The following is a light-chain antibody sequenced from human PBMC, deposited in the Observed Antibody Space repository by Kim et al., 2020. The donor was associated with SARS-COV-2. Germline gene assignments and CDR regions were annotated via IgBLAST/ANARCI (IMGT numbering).Light chain of an antibody. J-gene: IGKJ2*03. CDR3: QQYHSDPYS. V-gene: IGKV1-8*01. CDR1: QDIGIY. CDR2: TTS. Sequence: SAYTGDRVTITCRASQDIGIYLAWYQQKPGKAPKLLIYTTSNLNSGVPSRFSGSGSGTDFTLTISYVESEDFATYYCQQYHSDPYSFGQGTKLEI.